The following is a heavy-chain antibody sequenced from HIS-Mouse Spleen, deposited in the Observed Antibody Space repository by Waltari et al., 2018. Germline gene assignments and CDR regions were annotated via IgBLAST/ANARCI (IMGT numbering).Heavy chain of an antibody. J-gene: IGHJ5*02. CDR3: ARSPYYDFWSGYSDNWFDP. Sequence: QVQLQESGPGLVKPSQTLSLNCTVSGGSISSGGYYWSWIRHHPGQGLEWIGYIYYSGSTYYHPSLKSRVTISVDTSKNQFSLKLSSVTAADTAVYYCARSPYYDFWSGYSDNWFDPWGQGTLVTVSS. D-gene: IGHD3-3*01. V-gene: IGHV4-31*03. CDR1: GGSISSGGYY. CDR2: IYYSGST.